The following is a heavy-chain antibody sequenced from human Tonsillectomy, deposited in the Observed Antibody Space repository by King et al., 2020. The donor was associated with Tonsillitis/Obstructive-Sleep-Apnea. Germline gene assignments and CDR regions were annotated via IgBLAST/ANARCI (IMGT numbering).Heavy chain of an antibody. CDR2: IYYSGST. CDR1: GGSISSSSYF. D-gene: IGHD3-3*01. V-gene: IGHV4-39*01. Sequence: LQLQESGPGLVKPSETLSLTCTVSGGSISSSSYFWGWIRQPPGKGLEWVGNIYYSGSTYYNPSLKSRVTISVDTSKNQFSLKLSSVTAADTAVYYCARQDEFWSGYDLDDYGMDVWGQGTTVTVSA. J-gene: IGHJ6*01. CDR3: ARQDEFWSGYDLDDYGMDV.